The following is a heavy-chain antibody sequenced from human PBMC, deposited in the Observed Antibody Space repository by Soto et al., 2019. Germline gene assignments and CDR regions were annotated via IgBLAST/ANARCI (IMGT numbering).Heavy chain of an antibody. CDR3: ARVNFGEPFDP. J-gene: IGHJ5*02. CDR2: FNPKNGNT. CDR1: VYTFTNYG. V-gene: IGHV1-18*01. Sequence: SVKVSCKASVYTFTNYGINWLRQARGQGIEWMGWFNPKNGNTNYAQTFEGRLTLTTDTSTSTAFMELSNLRSDDTAFYYCARVNFGEPFDPWGQGTLLTVS. D-gene: IGHD3-10*01.